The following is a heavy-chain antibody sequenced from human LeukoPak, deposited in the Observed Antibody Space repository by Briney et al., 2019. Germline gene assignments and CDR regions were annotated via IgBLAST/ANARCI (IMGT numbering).Heavy chain of an antibody. J-gene: IGHJ6*03. CDR2: IYYSGST. CDR1: GGSISSSSYC. V-gene: IGHV4-39*07. CDR3: ARVAGDCSGGSCYLQHYYYYYMDV. Sequence: SETLSLTCTVSGGSISSSSYCWGWIRQPPGKGLEWIGSIYYSGSTYYNPSLKSRVTISVDTSKNQFSLKLSSVTAADTAVYYCARVAGDCSGGSCYLQHYYYYYMDVWGKGTTVTVSS. D-gene: IGHD2-15*01.